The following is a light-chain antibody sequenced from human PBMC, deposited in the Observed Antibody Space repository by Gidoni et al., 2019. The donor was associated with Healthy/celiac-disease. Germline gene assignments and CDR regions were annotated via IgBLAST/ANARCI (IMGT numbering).Light chain of an antibody. J-gene: IGKJ4*01. CDR2: GAS. CDR3: QQYGSSPPLT. Sequence: EIVLTQSPGTLSLSPGERATLSCRASQSVSRSYLAWYQQKPGQAPRLLIYGASSRATGIPDRFSGSGSGTDFTLTISRLEPEDFAVYYCQQYGSSPPLTFGGXTKVEIK. CDR1: QSVSRSY. V-gene: IGKV3-20*01.